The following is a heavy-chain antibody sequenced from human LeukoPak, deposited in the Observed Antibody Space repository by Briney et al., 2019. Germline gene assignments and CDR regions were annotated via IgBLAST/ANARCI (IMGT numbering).Heavy chain of an antibody. V-gene: IGHV1-18*04. J-gene: IGHJ5*02. CDR1: GYTFTGYY. CDR2: LSAYNGNT. Sequence: ASVKVSCKASGYTFTGYYMHWVRQAPGQGLEWVGWLSAYNGNTNYAQKLQGRVTMTTDTSTSTAYMDLRSLRSDDTAVYYCARSDSENWFDPWGQGTLVTVSS. CDR3: ARSDSENWFDP. D-gene: IGHD2-21*02.